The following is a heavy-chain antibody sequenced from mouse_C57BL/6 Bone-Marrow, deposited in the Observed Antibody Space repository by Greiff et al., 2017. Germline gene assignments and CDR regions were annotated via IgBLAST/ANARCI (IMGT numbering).Heavy chain of an antibody. V-gene: IGHV5-17*01. Sequence: EVKLMESGGGLVKPGGSLTLSCAASGFTFSDYGMHWVRQAPEKGLEWVAYISSGSSTIYYADTVKGRFTISRDNAKNTLFLQMTSLRSEDTAMYYCARQGNYVAMDYWGQGTSVTVSS. J-gene: IGHJ4*01. D-gene: IGHD1-1*01. CDR1: GFTFSDYG. CDR3: ARQGNYVAMDY. CDR2: ISSGSSTI.